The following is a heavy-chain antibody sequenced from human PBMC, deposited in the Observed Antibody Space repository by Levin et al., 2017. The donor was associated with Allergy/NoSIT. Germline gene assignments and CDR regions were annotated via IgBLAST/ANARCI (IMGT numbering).Heavy chain of an antibody. Sequence: PGGSLRLSCAASGFTFSLYSFNWVRQFPRKGLQWVSSISSSGSDIFYADSVKGRFTISRDNANNSVYLEINNLRVEDTALYFCATSFWGSYPAEYWGQGTLVTVS. CDR2: ISSSGSDI. J-gene: IGHJ4*02. CDR3: ATSFWGSYPAEY. D-gene: IGHD3-16*02. V-gene: IGHV3-21*04. CDR1: GFTFSLYS.